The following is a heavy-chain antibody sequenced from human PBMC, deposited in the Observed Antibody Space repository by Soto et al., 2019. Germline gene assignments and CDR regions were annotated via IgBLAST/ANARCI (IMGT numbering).Heavy chain of an antibody. Sequence: QLQLQESGPGLVKPSETLSLTCTVSGGSISSSSYYWGWISQPPGKGLEWIGSIYYSGRTYYNPSLKSRVTIPVDTSKSQFALKFSSVTAADTAVYYCARSGTVRGVMAHWGQGTMVTVSS. D-gene: IGHD3-10*01. CDR3: ARSGTVRGVMAH. CDR1: GGSISSSSYY. V-gene: IGHV4-39*01. J-gene: IGHJ4*02. CDR2: IYYSGRT.